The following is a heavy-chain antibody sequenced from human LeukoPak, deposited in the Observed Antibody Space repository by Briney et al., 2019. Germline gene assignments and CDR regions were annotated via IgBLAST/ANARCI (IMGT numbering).Heavy chain of an antibody. V-gene: IGHV4-31*03. J-gene: IGHJ4*02. Sequence: SQTLSLTCTVSGGSISSGGYYWSWIRQHPGKGLEWIGYIYYSGSTYYNPSLKSRVTISVDTSKNQFSLKLSSVTAADTAVYYCARDRSRYWSGGSCYGINYWGQGTLVTVSS. CDR3: ARDRSRYWSGGSCYGINY. CDR1: GGSISSGGYY. CDR2: IYYSGST. D-gene: IGHD2-15*01.